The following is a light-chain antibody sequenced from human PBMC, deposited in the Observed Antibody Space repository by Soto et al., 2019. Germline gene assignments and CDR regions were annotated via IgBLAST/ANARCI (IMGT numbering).Light chain of an antibody. CDR2: GAS. V-gene: IGKV3-20*01. J-gene: IGKJ1*01. CDR1: QSVSSNY. Sequence: EIVLTQSPGTLSLSPGERATLSCRVSQSVSSNYLAWYQQKPGQAPRLLIYGASTRATGIPDRFSGSGSGTDFTLTISRLEPEDFTVYHCQQYGNSPWTFGQGTKVDI. CDR3: QQYGNSPWT.